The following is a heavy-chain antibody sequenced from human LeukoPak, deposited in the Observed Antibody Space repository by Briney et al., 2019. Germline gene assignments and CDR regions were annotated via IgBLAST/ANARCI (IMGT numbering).Heavy chain of an antibody. CDR1: GFTFRNFG. Sequence: PGGSLRLSCAASGFTFRNFGMTWVRQAPGKGLEWVAVISYDGSNKYYADSVKGRFTISRDNSKNTLYLQVNSLRAEDTAVYYCARDIAVAGPQADYYYGMDVWGQGTTVTVSS. CDR3: ARDIAVAGPQADYYYGMDV. J-gene: IGHJ6*02. CDR2: ISYDGSNK. V-gene: IGHV3-30*03. D-gene: IGHD6-19*01.